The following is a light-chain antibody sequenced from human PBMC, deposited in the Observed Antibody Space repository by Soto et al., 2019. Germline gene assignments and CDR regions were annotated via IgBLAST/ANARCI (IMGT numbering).Light chain of an antibody. V-gene: IGKV1-5*03. Sequence: DIQMTQSPSTLAASVGDRVTITCRASQSISSWLAWYQQKPGKAPKLLIYKASSLESGLPSRFSARGSGTEFPLTISSLQPDDFATYYCQQYNSYPWTFGQGTKVEIK. J-gene: IGKJ1*01. CDR3: QQYNSYPWT. CDR2: KAS. CDR1: QSISSW.